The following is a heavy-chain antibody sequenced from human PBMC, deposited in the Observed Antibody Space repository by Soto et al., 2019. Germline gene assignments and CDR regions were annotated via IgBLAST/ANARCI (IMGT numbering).Heavy chain of an antibody. J-gene: IGHJ6*02. V-gene: IGHV3-64D*06. CDR2: ISNNGVST. D-gene: IGHD7-27*01. CDR3: VKVPTGDLYYYGMDV. Sequence: PVGSLRLSCAASGFTFNSYAMHWVRQAPGKGLEYVSAISNNGVSTYYADSVKGRFSISRDNSKNTLYLQMSSLRAEDTAVYYCVKVPTGDLYYYGMDVWGQGTTVTVSS. CDR1: GFTFNSYA.